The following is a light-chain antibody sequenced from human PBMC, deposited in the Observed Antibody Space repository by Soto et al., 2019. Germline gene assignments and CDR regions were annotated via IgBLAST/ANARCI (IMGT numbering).Light chain of an antibody. Sequence: DIVMTQSADSLAVSLGERATINCKSSQSVLYSSNNNNYLAWYQQRPGQPPKLLIYWASTRESGVPDRFSGSGSGTDFTLTITSLQAEDVAVYYCQQYESTPPTFGQGTKLEIK. V-gene: IGKV4-1*01. CDR2: WAS. J-gene: IGKJ2*01. CDR1: QSVLYSSNNNNY. CDR3: QQYESTPPT.